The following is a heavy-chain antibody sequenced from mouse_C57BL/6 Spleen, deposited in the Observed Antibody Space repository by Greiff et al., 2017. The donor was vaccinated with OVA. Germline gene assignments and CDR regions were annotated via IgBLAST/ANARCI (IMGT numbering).Heavy chain of an antibody. CDR1: GYAFSSSW. V-gene: IGHV1-82*01. Sequence: QVQLQQSGPELVKPGASVKISCKASGYAFSSSWMNWVKQRPGKGLEWIGRIYPGDGDTNYNGKFKGKATLTADKSSSTAYMQLSSLTSEDSAVYFCARSEGTLIAYWGQGTLVTVSA. J-gene: IGHJ3*01. CDR2: IYPGDGDT. CDR3: ARSEGTLIAY.